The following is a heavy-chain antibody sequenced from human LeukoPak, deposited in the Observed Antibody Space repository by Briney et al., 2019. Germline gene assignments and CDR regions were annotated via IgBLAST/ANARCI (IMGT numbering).Heavy chain of an antibody. CDR2: MNPNSGNT. CDR3: ASTQGIAAAEGRWYFDL. V-gene: IGHV1-8*01. CDR1: GYTFTNYD. J-gene: IGHJ2*01. D-gene: IGHD6-13*01. Sequence: ASVKVSCKTSGYTFTNYDVYWVRQATGQGLEWMGWMNPNSGNTSYAQKFQGRVTMTRNTSISTAYMELSSLRSEDTAVYYCASTQGIAAAEGRWYFDLWGRGALVTVSS.